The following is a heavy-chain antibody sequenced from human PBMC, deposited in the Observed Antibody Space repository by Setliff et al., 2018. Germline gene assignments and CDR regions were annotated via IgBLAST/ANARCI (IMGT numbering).Heavy chain of an antibody. D-gene: IGHD5-12*01. CDR1: GGTFRSYG. J-gene: IGHJ6*03. CDR2: TIPMFGSA. CDR3: AREGVDIRSSTDYRYYMDV. V-gene: IGHV1-69*05. Sequence: SVKVSCKASGGTFRSYGISWVRQAPGQGLEWMGGTIPMFGSANYAQKFQGRVTIITDEFTGTAYMELSSLRTGDTAVYYCAREGVDIRSSTDYRYYMDVWGKGTTVTVS.